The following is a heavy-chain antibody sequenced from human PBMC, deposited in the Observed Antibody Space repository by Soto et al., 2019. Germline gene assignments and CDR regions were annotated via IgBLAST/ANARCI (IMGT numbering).Heavy chain of an antibody. Sequence: SETLSLTCTVSGGSISSSSYYWGWIRQPPGKGLEWIGSIYYSGSTYYNPSLKSRVTISVDTSKNQFSLKLSSVTAADTAVYYCARHRRDYYGSGTPAHFDLWGRGTLVTVSS. CDR3: ARHRRDYYGSGTPAHFDL. CDR2: IYYSGST. J-gene: IGHJ2*01. CDR1: GGSISSSSYY. D-gene: IGHD3-10*01. V-gene: IGHV4-39*01.